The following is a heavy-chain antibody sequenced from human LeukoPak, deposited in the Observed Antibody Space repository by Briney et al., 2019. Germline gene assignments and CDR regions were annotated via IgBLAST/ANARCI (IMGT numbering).Heavy chain of an antibody. V-gene: IGHV3-7*01. CDR1: GFTFSRSW. J-gene: IGHJ4*02. CDR2: INQDGSEK. CDR3: ARDEN. Sequence: GGSLRLSCAASGFTFSRSWMSWVRQAPGKGLEWVANINQDGSEKYYVDSVKGRFTISKDNAKNSLYLQMNSLRAEDTAVYYRARDENWGQGTLVTVSS.